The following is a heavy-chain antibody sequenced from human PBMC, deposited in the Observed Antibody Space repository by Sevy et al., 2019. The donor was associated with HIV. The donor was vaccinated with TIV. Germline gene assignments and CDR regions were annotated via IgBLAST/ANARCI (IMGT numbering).Heavy chain of an antibody. J-gene: IGHJ4*02. CDR2: ISAYNGNT. CDR1: GYTFTSYG. V-gene: IGHV1-18*01. D-gene: IGHD3-16*02. Sequence: ASVKVSCKASGYTFTSYGISWVRQAPGQGLEWMGWISAYNGNTNYAQKLQGRVTMTTDTSTSTAYMELRSLRSDETAVYYCARDSMITFGGVIVMRYWGQGTLVTVSS. CDR3: ARDSMITFGGVIVMRY.